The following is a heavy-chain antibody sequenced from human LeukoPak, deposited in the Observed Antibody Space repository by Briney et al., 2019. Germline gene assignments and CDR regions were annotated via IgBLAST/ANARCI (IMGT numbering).Heavy chain of an antibody. CDR2: ISWNSGNI. CDR3: AKGGIHRGYYYYYMDV. D-gene: IGHD6-13*01. Sequence: GGSLRLSCAASGFTFSSYEMNWVRQAPGKGLEWVSGISWNSGNIGYADSVKGRFTISRDNAKNSLYLQMNSLRAEDTALYYCAKGGIHRGYYYYYMDVWGKGTTVTISS. CDR1: GFTFSSYE. J-gene: IGHJ6*03. V-gene: IGHV3-9*01.